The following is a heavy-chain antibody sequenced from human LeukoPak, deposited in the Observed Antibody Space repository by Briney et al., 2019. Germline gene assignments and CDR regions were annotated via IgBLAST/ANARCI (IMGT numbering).Heavy chain of an antibody. CDR3: ARDPTGSFYYYMDV. Sequence: GSLRLSCAGSGFTFSRNGIHWVRQAPGKGLEWVTFIQFDGTTKYYADSVKGRFTISRDNSKNTLYLQMNSLRAEDTAVYYCARDPTGSFYYYMDVWGKGTTVTISS. V-gene: IGHV3-30*02. CDR2: IQFDGTTK. J-gene: IGHJ6*03. CDR1: GFTFSRNG.